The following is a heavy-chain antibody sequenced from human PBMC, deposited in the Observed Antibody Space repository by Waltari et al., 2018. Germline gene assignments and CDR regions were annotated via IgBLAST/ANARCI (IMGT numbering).Heavy chain of an antibody. Sequence: QVQLQESGPGLVMPSETLSLTCAVSGYSISLGYSWGWIRQPPGKGLEWIGSVYHSGSTYYNPSLKSRVTISVDTSKNQFSLKLSSVTAADTAVYYCARDGVVVPAAIFDYWGQGTLVTVSS. J-gene: IGHJ4*02. D-gene: IGHD2-2*01. CDR1: GYSISLGYS. CDR3: ARDGVVVPAAIFDY. V-gene: IGHV4-38-2*02. CDR2: VYHSGST.